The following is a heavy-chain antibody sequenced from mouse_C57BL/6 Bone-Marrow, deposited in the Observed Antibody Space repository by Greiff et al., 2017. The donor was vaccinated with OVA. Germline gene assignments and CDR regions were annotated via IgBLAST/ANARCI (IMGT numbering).Heavy chain of an antibody. V-gene: IGHV5-6*01. D-gene: IGHD3-2*02. CDR3: ARRPRQLRLEYYFDY. Sequence: EVQVVESGGDLVKPGGSLKLSCAASGFTFSSYGMSWVRQTPDKRLEWVATISSGGSYTYYPDSVTGRFTISRDNAKNTLYLQMSSLKSEDTAMYYCARRPRQLRLEYYFDYWGQGTTLTVSS. J-gene: IGHJ2*01. CDR2: ISSGGSYT. CDR1: GFTFSSYG.